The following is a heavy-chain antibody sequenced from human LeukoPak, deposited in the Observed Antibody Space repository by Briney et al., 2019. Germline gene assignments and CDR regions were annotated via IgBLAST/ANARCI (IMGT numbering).Heavy chain of an antibody. J-gene: IGHJ4*02. V-gene: IGHV4-34*01. CDR3: ASDRRRSDWLRVADD. D-gene: IGHD2-21*02. CDR2: INHSGST. Sequence: PSETLSLTCAVYGGSFSGYYWSWIRQPPGKGLEWIGEINHSGSTSYNPFLKSRVTISVDTSKNQFSLKLTSVTAADTAIYYCASDRRRSDWLRVADDWGQETLVTVSS. CDR1: GGSFSGYY.